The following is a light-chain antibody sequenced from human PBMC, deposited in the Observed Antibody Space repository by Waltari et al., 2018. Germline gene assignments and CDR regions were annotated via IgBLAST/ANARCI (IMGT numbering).Light chain of an antibody. J-gene: IGKJ4*01. Sequence: EIVLTQSPGTLSLSPGERVTLSCRASQYITGSWMTWYHQKPGQAPRLLNYGASTRAPGVPDRFSGSWSGTDFTLTISRLEPEDSAVYYCQQYDGSVVTFGGGTKVEI. CDR1: QYITGSW. CDR3: QQYDGSVVT. V-gene: IGKV3-20*01. CDR2: GAS.